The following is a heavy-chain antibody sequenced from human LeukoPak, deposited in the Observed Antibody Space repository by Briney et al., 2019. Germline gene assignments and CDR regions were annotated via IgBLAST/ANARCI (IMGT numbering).Heavy chain of an antibody. D-gene: IGHD1-26*01. J-gene: IGHJ4*02. CDR1: GFTFDDYG. CDR3: ARGQWEPFADY. CDR2: INWNGGST. V-gene: IGHV3-20*04. Sequence: GGSLGLSCAASGFTFDDYGMSWGRQAPGKGREWVSGINWNGGSTGYADSVKGRFTISRDNAKNSLYLQMNSLRAEDTALYYCARGQWEPFADYWGQGTLVTVSS.